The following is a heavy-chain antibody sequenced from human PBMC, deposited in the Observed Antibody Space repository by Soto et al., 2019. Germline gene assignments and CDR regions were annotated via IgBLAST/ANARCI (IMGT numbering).Heavy chain of an antibody. CDR2: IYYSGTT. D-gene: IGHD3-10*01. J-gene: IGHJ5*02. CDR3: ARAIITMVRERPFDP. V-gene: IGHV4-30-4*01. Sequence: NPSETLSLTCTVSVGSISSGDHYWSWILQPPGKGPEWIGYIYYSGTTYYNPSLKSRVTISVDTSKNQFSLKLNSVTAADTAVYYCARAIITMVRERPFDPWGQGTLVTVSS. CDR1: VGSISSGDHY.